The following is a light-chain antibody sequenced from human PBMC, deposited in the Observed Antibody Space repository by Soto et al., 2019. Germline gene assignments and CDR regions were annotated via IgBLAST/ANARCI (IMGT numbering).Light chain of an antibody. CDR2: EVS. V-gene: IGLV2-14*01. CDR3: GSYTSTDTPFV. Sequence: QSLLAQPSSVAGSPGQSITISCTGTSTDVGGYNYVSWYQHHPGKGPKLIIYEVSNRPSGVSDRFSGSKSGNKASLIISNLEAEDESDYYCGSYTSTDTPFVFGTGTKVTVL. CDR1: STDVGGYNY. J-gene: IGLJ1*01.